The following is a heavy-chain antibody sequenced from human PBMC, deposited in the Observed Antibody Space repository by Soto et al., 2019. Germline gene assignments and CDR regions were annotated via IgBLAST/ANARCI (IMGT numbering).Heavy chain of an antibody. V-gene: IGHV4-39*01. D-gene: IGHD3-3*01. CDR3: ARPGWIGRTLDS. J-gene: IGHJ4*02. CDR2: IYYSGST. Sequence: SATLSLTCTVSGGSISSSSYYWGWIRQPPGKGLEWIGSIYYSGSTYYNPSLKSRVTISVDTSKNQFSLKLSSVTAADTAVSYCARPGWIGRTLDSWGQGTRVTVSS. CDR1: GGSISSSSYY.